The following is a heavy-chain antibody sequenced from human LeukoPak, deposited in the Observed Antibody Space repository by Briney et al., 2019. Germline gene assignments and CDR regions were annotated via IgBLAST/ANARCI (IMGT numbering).Heavy chain of an antibody. Sequence: GGSLRLSCAASGFNFRSYSMNWVRQAPGKGLEWVSAISGSGGSTYYADSVKGRFTISRDNSKNTLYLQMNSLRAEDTAVYYCARSTVTIVGYYYGMDVWGQGTTVTVSS. V-gene: IGHV3-23*01. CDR1: GFNFRSYS. D-gene: IGHD4-17*01. CDR2: ISGSGGST. CDR3: ARSTVTIVGYYYGMDV. J-gene: IGHJ6*02.